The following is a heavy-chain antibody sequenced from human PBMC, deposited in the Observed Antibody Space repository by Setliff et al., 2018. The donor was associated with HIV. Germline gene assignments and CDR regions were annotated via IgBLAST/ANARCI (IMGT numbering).Heavy chain of an antibody. J-gene: IGHJ3*02. CDR1: GGSISSGSYY. D-gene: IGHD2-8*01. V-gene: IGHV4-61*09. CDR2: IYTSGST. Sequence: SETLSLTCTVSGGSISSGSYYWSWIRQPAGKGLEWIGHIYTSGSTNHNTSLKSRVTISIDTSKNQFSLKLSSVTAANTAVYYCASSMGSHDAFDIWGQGTMVTVSS. CDR3: ASSMGSHDAFDI.